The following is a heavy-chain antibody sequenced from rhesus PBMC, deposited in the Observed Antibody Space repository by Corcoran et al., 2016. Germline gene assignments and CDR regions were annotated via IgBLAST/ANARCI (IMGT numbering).Heavy chain of an antibody. CDR3: ATHYDSGYVDY. V-gene: IGHV4-122*02. J-gene: IGHJ4*01. CDR1: GGSISSGYYY. CDR2: ITYSGST. D-gene: IGHD3-28*01. Sequence: QVQLQESGPGLVKPSETLSLTCAVSGGSISSGYYYWSWIRQPPGKGLEWSGYITYSGSTSYNPSLKSRVTISRDTSKNQFSLKLSSVTAADTAVYYCATHYDSGYVDYWGQGVLVTVSS.